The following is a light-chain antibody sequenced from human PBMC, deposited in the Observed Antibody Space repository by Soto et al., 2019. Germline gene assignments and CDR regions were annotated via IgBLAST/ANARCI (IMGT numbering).Light chain of an antibody. CDR1: QSVSSN. Sequence: EIVMTQSPATLSVSPGERATLSCRASQSVSSNLAGYQQKPGQAPTLLTYGASTRATGIPARFSGSGSGTEFTLTISSLQSEDFAVYYCQQYNNWPRTFGQGTKVEIK. CDR2: GAS. CDR3: QQYNNWPRT. J-gene: IGKJ1*01. V-gene: IGKV3-15*01.